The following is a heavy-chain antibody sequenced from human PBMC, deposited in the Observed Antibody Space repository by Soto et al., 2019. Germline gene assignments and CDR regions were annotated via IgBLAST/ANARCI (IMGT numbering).Heavy chain of an antibody. CDR2: ISGSGGST. Sequence: GGSLRLSCAASGFTFSSYAMSWVRQAPGKGLEWVSAISGSGGSTYYPDSVKGRFTISRDNSKNTLYLQMNSLRAEDTAVYYCAKERRGFGGVIVFDYWGQGTLVTVSS. V-gene: IGHV3-23*01. CDR1: GFTFSSYA. J-gene: IGHJ4*02. D-gene: IGHD3-16*02. CDR3: AKERRGFGGVIVFDY.